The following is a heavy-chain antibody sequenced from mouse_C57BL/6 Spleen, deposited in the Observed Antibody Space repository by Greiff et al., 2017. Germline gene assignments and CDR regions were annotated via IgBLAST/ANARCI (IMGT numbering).Heavy chain of an antibody. CDR1: GYAFTNYL. CDR3: AETAQAGYAMDY. D-gene: IGHD3-2*02. Sequence: VKLMESGAELVRPGTSVQVSCKASGYAFTNYLIEWVKQRPGQGLEWIGVINPGSGGTNYNEKFKGKATLTADKSSSTAYMQLSSLTSADSAVYFCAETAQAGYAMDYWGQGTSVTVSS. CDR2: INPGSGGT. J-gene: IGHJ4*01. V-gene: IGHV1-54*01.